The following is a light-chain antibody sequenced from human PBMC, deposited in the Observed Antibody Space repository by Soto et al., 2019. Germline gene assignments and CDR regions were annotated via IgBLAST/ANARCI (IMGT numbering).Light chain of an antibody. CDR3: QQYDTYST. CDR1: QSINSW. J-gene: IGKJ1*01. CDR2: KAS. Sequence: DIQMTQSPSTLSASVGDRVTITCRASQSINSWLAWYQQKPGKAPKLLIYKASSLESGVPARFSGSGSGTEFTLSISSLQPDDFATYSCQQYDTYSTFGQGTKVEIK. V-gene: IGKV1-5*03.